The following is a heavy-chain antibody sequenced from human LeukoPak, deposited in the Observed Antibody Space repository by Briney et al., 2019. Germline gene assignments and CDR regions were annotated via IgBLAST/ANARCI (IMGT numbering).Heavy chain of an antibody. V-gene: IGHV4-31*11. CDR2: IYSTGST. CDR3: ARQRGYDSGGTGSFDS. CDR1: GGSIGGAGSY. J-gene: IGHJ4*02. Sequence: PSETLSLTCGVSGGSIGGAGSYWTWIRQQPGKDLDWIGYIYSTGSTSFNPSLRSRVSMSVDTSENQFSLRLSSVTAADRGVYFCARQRGYDSGGTGSFDSWGQGIQVTVSS. D-gene: IGHD6-19*01.